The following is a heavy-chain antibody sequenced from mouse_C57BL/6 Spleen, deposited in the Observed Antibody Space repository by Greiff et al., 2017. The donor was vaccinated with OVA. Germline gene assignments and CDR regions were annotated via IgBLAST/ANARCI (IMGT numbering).Heavy chain of an antibody. CDR2: INPNNGGT. Sequence: EVQLQQSGPELVKPGASVKISCKASGYTFTDYYMNWVKQSHGKSLEWIGDINPNNGGTSYNQKFKGKATLTVDKSSSTADMELRSLTSEDSAVYYCARDTVADYWGQGTTLTVSS. J-gene: IGHJ2*01. CDR3: ARDTVADY. CDR1: GYTFTDYY. D-gene: IGHD1-1*01. V-gene: IGHV1-26*01.